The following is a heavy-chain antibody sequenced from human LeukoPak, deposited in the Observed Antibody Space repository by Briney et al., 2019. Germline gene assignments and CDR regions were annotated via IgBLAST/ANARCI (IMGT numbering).Heavy chain of an antibody. J-gene: IGHJ4*02. CDR3: ARTLLAAAGTVDY. D-gene: IGHD6-13*01. Sequence: PGGSLRLSCAASGFTFSSYSMNWVRQAPGKGLEWVSSISSSSSYIYYADSVKGRFTISRDNAKNSLYLQMNSLRAEDTAVYYCARTLLAAAGTVDYWGQGTLDTVSS. V-gene: IGHV3-21*01. CDR2: ISSSSSYI. CDR1: GFTFSSYS.